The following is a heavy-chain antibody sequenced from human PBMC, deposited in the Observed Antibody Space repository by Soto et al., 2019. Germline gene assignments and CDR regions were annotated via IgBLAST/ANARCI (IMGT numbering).Heavy chain of an antibody. CDR1: GFTFSSYS. D-gene: IGHD3-3*01. CDR2: ISSSSSYI. J-gene: IGHJ4*01. V-gene: IGHV3-21*01. CDR3: TTDSDFSTRLVRFDY. Sequence: PGGSLRLSCAASGFTFSSYSMNWVRQAPGKGLEWVSSISSSSSYIYYADSVKGRFTISRDNAKNSLYLQMNSLRAEDTAVYYCTTDSDFSTRLVRFDYWGRGTLATVSS.